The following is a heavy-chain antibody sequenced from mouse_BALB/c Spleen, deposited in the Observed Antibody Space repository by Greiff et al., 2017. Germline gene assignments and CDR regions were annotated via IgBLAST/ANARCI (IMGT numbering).Heavy chain of an antibody. Sequence: QLKESGPGLVAPSQSLSITCTVSGFSLTGYGVNWVRQPPGKGLEWLGMIWGDGSTDYNSALKSRLSISKDNSKSQVFLKMNSLQTDDTARYYCARSYPSYAMDYWGQGTSVTVSS. J-gene: IGHJ4*01. CDR3: ARSYPSYAMDY. V-gene: IGHV2-6-7*01. CDR1: GFSLTGYG. CDR2: IWGDGST.